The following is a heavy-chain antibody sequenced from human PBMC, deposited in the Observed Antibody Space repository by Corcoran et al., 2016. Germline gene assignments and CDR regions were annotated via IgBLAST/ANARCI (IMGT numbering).Heavy chain of an antibody. J-gene: IGHJ5*02. D-gene: IGHD6-13*01. CDR3: ARTSLRAAAGTIGWFDP. CDR1: GGSISSYY. V-gene: IGHV4-59*01. CDR2: IYYSGST. Sequence: QVQLQESGPGLVKPSETLSLTCTVSGGSISSYYWSWIRQPPGKGLEWIGYIYYSGSTNYNPSLNSQVTISVNTSKNPVSRKLSSVTAADTAVYYCARTSLRAAAGTIGWFDPWGQGTLVTVSS.